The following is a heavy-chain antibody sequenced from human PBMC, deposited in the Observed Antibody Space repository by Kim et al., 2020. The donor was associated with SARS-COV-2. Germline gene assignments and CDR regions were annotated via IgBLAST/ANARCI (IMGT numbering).Heavy chain of an antibody. Sequence: GGSLRLSCAASGFTFSSYGMHWVRQAPGKGLEWVAVISYDGSNKYYADSVKGRFTISRDNSKNTLYLQMNSLRAEDTAVYYCAKDFQRGGYEDYWGQGTLVTVSS. V-gene: IGHV3-30*18. CDR3: AKDFQRGGYEDY. J-gene: IGHJ4*02. CDR1: GFTFSSYG. CDR2: ISYDGSNK. D-gene: IGHD5-12*01.